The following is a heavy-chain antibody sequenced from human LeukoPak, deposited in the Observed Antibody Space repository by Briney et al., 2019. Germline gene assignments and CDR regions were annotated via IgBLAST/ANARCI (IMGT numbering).Heavy chain of an antibody. CDR2: INPNSGET. CDR1: GYTFTSYG. V-gene: IGHV1-2*02. Sequence: GASVKVSCKASGYTFTSYGISWVRQAPGQGLEWVGWINPNSGETKFAPKFQGRVTMTRDTSLSTAFMDLGGLRSDDTAVYYCARVLFNSGYDSWGQGSLVTVSS. D-gene: IGHD4-23*01. J-gene: IGHJ5*01. CDR3: ARVLFNSGYDS.